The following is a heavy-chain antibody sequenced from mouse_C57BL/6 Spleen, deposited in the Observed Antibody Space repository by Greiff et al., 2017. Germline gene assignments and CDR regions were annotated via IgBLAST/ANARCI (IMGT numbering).Heavy chain of an antibody. CDR2: IWRGGST. CDR3: ASLLGYGSSYDAMDY. CDR1: GFSLTSYG. J-gene: IGHJ4*01. D-gene: IGHD1-1*01. V-gene: IGHV2-5*01. Sequence: VQLQQSGPGLVQPSQSLSITCPVSGFSLTSYGVHWVRQSPGKGLEWLGVIWRGGSTDYNAAFMSRLSITKDNSKSQVFFKMNSLQADDTAIYYCASLLGYGSSYDAMDYWGQGTSVTVSS.